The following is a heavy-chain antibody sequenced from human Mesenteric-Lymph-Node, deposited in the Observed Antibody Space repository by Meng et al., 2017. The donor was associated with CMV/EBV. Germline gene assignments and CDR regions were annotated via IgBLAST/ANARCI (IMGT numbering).Heavy chain of an antibody. J-gene: IGHJ4*02. CDR1: GYTFTGYY. D-gene: IGHD2-21*01. CDR3: AAEPHI. Sequence: ASVKVSCKASGYTFTGYYMHWVRQAPGQGLEWMGWINPNSGGTNYAQKFQGRVTITRDMSTSTAYLELSSLRSEDTAVYYCAAEPHIWGQGTLVTVSS. CDR2: INPNSGGT. V-gene: IGHV1-2*02.